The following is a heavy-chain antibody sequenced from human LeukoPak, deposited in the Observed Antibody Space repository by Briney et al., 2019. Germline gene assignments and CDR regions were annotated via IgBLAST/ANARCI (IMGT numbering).Heavy chain of an antibody. Sequence: GVSVKVSCKASGYTFNSHYMYWVRQAPGQGLEWMGVINPSGGSTSYAQKFQGRVTMTRDTSTRTVYMEVNSLRSEDTAVYYCARQGTYSSAIGMGYWGQGTLVTVSS. CDR1: GYTFNSHY. J-gene: IGHJ4*02. CDR3: ARQGTYSSAIGMGY. V-gene: IGHV1-46*02. D-gene: IGHD6-19*01. CDR2: INPSGGST.